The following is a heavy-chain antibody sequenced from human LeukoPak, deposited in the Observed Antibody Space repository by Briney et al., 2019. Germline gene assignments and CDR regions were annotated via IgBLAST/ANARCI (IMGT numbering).Heavy chain of an antibody. V-gene: IGHV6-1*01. CDR1: GDSVSSSSAA. Sequence: SQTLSLTCAISGDSVSSSSAAWNWIRQSPSRDLEWLGRTYYKSRWYNDYAVSVKSRITINPDTSKNQFSLQLNSVTPEDTAVYYCARDYYDSSGYSHYDYWGQGTLVTVSS. CDR3: ARDYYDSSGYSHYDY. CDR2: TYYKSRWYN. J-gene: IGHJ4*02. D-gene: IGHD3-22*01.